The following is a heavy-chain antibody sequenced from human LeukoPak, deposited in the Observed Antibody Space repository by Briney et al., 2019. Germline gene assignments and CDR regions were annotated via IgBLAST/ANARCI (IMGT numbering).Heavy chain of an antibody. D-gene: IGHD3-22*01. CDR1: GGSFSGYY. CDR3: ARHYYDSSGYPYFDY. V-gene: IGHV4-34*01. CDR2: INHSGST. J-gene: IGHJ4*02. Sequence: SETLSLTCAVYGGSFSGYYWSWIRQPPGKGLEWIGEINHSGSTNYNPSLKSRVTISVDTSKNQFSLKLSSVTAADTAVYYCARHYYDSSGYPYFDYWGQGTLVTVSS.